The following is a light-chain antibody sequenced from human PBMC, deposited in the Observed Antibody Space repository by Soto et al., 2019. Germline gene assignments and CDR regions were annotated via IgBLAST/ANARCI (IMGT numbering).Light chain of an antibody. J-gene: IGLJ1*01. CDR3: SSYTTRSTYV. CDR1: SSDVGAYNY. CDR2: DVT. V-gene: IGLV2-14*03. Sequence: QSVLTQPASVSGSPGQSITISCTGTSSDVGAYNYVSWYQQHPGKAPKLIIYDVTNRPSGVSDRFSASKSGNTASLAISGLQVEDEADYYCSSYTTRSTYVFGTGTKLTVL.